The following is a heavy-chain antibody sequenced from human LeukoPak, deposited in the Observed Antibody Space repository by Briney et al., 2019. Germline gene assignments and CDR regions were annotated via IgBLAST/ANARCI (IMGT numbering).Heavy chain of an antibody. J-gene: IGHJ6*02. CDR1: GGTFSSYA. CDR3: ASYQTCCSGGSCYSGYYYGMDV. Sequence: ASVKVSCKASGGTFSSYAISWVRQAPGQGLEWMGGIIPIFGTANYAQKFQGRVTITADESTSTAYMELSSLRSEDTAVYYCASYQTCCSGGSCYSGYYYGMDVWGQGTTVTVSS. CDR2: IIPIFGTA. V-gene: IGHV1-69*13. D-gene: IGHD2-15*01.